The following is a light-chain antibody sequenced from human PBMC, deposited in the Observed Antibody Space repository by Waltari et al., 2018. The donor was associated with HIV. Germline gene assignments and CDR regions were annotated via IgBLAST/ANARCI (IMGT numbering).Light chain of an antibody. CDR2: DAS. CDR1: QGIPNN. Sequence: DIQLTQSPSFLSASVGDTVTITCRASQGIPNNVAWYQQKPGKVPKSLIYDASTLQSGVPSRFSGSGSGTEFTLTISSLQPEDFATYYCQQVKSYPLTFGQGTRLEIK. J-gene: IGKJ5*01. V-gene: IGKV1-9*01. CDR3: QQVKSYPLT.